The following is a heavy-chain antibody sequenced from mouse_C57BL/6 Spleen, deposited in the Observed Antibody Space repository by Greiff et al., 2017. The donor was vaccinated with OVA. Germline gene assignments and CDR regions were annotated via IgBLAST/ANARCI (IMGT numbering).Heavy chain of an antibody. CDR1: GYTFTSYW. Sequence: QVQLQQPGAELVMPGASVKLSCKASGYTFTSYWMHWVKQRPGQGLEWIGEIDPSDSYTKYTQKFKGKSTLTVDKSSRTAYMQLSSLTSEDSAVYYCASRGDTHFDYWGQGTPVTVSA. CDR3: ASRGDTHFDY. J-gene: IGHJ2*01. D-gene: IGHD3-3*01. CDR2: IDPSDSYT. V-gene: IGHV1-69*01.